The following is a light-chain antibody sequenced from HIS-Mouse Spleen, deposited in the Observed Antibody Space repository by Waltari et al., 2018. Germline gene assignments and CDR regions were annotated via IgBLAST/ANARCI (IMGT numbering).Light chain of an antibody. CDR2: KAS. CDR3: QQYNSYRYT. V-gene: IGKV1-5*03. J-gene: IGKJ2*01. CDR1: QSVSSW. Sequence: DIQLTQSPSTLSASVGDRATITCRASQSVSSWLAWYQQKPGKAPKLLIYKASNLDSGVPSRFSGSGSGTEFTLTISSLQPDDFATYYCQQYNSYRYTFGQGTKLEIK.